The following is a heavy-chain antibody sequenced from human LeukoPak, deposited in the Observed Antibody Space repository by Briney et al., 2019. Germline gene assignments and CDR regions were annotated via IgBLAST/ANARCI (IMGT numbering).Heavy chain of an antibody. CDR3: ARDKGSGSYSSGGWYFDL. Sequence: GGSLRLSCAASGFTFSSYSMNWVRQAPGKGLEWVSSISSSSSYIYYADSVKGRFTISRDNAKNSLYLQMNSLRAEDTAVYYCARDKGSGSYSSGGWYFDLWGRGTLVTVSS. D-gene: IGHD1-26*01. CDR2: ISSSSSYI. V-gene: IGHV3-21*01. CDR1: GFTFSSYS. J-gene: IGHJ2*01.